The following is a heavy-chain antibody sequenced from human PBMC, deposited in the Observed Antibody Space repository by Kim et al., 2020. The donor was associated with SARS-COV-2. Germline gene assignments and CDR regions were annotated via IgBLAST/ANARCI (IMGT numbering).Heavy chain of an antibody. CDR1: GGSISSSSYY. CDR2: IYYSGST. J-gene: IGHJ3*02. D-gene: IGHD1-26*01. V-gene: IGHV4-39*01. Sequence: SETLSLTCTVSGGSISSSSYYWGWIRQPPGKGLEWIGSIYYSGSTYYNPSLKRRVTISVDTSKNQFSLKLSSVTAADTAVYYCARHGATNYAFDIWGQGTMVTVSS. CDR3: ARHGATNYAFDI.